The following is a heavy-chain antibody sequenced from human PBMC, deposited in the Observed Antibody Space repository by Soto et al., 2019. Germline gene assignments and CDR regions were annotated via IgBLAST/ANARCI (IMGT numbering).Heavy chain of an antibody. CDR1: GYMFTGFY. J-gene: IGHJ4*02. CDR2: INPNNGVT. CDR3: AAAAIPVAGRHPDF. Sequence: ASVKVSCKASGYMFTGFYLHWVRQAPGQGLEWMGWINPNNGVTTYAKNFQGRVTMTRDSSISTAYMELSGLRSDDTAVYFCAAAAIPVAGRHPDFWGQGTVVTVSS. D-gene: IGHD6-19*01. V-gene: IGHV1-2*02.